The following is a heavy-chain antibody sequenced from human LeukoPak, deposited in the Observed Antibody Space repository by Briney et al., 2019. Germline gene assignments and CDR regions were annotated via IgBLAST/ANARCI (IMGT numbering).Heavy chain of an antibody. J-gene: IGHJ4*02. D-gene: IGHD6-13*01. CDR2: IYPGDYDT. Sequence: GEYLMLSCKGSGYSFISYWLGWVRPMPGKGLEWMGIIYPGDYDTRYSPSFQGQVTISADKSISTAYLQWSSLKASDTAMYYCARHRAIAAGTYLDYWGQGTLVTVSS. V-gene: IGHV5-51*01. CDR1: GYSFISYW. CDR3: ARHRAIAAGTYLDY.